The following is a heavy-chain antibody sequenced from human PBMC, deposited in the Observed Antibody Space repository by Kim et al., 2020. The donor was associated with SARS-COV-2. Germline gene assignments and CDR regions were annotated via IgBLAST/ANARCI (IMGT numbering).Heavy chain of an antibody. V-gene: IGHV3-74*01. CDR1: GFTFSSYW. D-gene: IGHD1-26*01. J-gene: IGHJ4*02. CDR3: ASRRYTGTYYYFDY. Sequence: GGFLRLSCAASGFTFSSYWMHWVRQAPGKGLVWVSRINSDGGTISYADSVKGRFTISRDNAKSTLYLQMNSLRAEDTAVYYCASRRYTGTYYYFDYWGQGTLVTVSS. CDR2: INSDGGTI.